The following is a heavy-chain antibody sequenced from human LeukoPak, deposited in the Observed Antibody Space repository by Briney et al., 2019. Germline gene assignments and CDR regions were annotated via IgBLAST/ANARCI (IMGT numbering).Heavy chain of an antibody. J-gene: IGHJ4*02. Sequence: GGSLRLSCASSGFTFSSYYMIWVRQAPGKGLEWVSYISRSSSTIYYADSVKGRFTISRDNAKNSLYLQMNSLRDEDTAVYYCARGSGSAFDYWGQGTLVTVSS. D-gene: IGHD2-15*01. CDR2: ISRSSSTI. CDR3: ARGSGSAFDY. V-gene: IGHV3-48*02. CDR1: GFTFSSYY.